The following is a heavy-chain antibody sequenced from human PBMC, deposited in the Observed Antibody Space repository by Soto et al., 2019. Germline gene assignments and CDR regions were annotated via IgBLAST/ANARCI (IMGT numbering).Heavy chain of an antibody. J-gene: IGHJ4*02. D-gene: IGHD1-26*01. V-gene: IGHV4-4*02. Sequence: QVQLQESGPGLVKPSGTLSLTCAVFGGAISNSNWWTWVRQPPGKGLDWFGEIFHSGSTNYTSSLMGRATISVDKANNQFSLKLSSVTAADTAVYYCAHRPIVGAAIWGQGTLVTVSS. CDR1: GGAISNSNW. CDR3: AHRPIVGAAI. CDR2: IFHSGST.